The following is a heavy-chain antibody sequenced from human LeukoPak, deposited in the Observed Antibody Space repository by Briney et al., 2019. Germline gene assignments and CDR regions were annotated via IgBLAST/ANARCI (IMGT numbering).Heavy chain of an antibody. CDR3: VRESSSGWYPYYYYGMDV. V-gene: IGHV3-33*01. J-gene: IGHJ6*02. Sequence: GGSLRLSCAASGCTFSSYGMHWVRQAPGKGLEWVAVIWYDGSKKYYADSVKGRFTISRDNSKNTLYLQMNSLRAEDTAVYYCVRESSSGWYPYYYYGMDVWGQGTTVTVSS. CDR2: IWYDGSKK. D-gene: IGHD6-19*01. CDR1: GCTFSSYG.